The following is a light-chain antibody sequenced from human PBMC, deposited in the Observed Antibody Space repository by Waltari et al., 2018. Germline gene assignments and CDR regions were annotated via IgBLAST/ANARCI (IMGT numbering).Light chain of an antibody. CDR2: SNN. V-gene: IGLV1-47*02. CDR1: SSNIVSNY. CDR3: AAWDDSLSGPV. J-gene: IGLJ2*01. Sequence: QYVLTQPPSASGTPGQRAPNPCSRSSSNIVSNYVYWYQPLPGTAPKRLIYSNNQRPSGVPDRFSGSKSGTSASLAISGLRSEDEADYYCAAWDDSLSGPVFGGGTKLTVL.